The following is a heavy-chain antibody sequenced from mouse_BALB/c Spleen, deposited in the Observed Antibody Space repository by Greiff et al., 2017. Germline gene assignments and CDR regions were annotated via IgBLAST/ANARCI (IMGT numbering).Heavy chain of an antibody. V-gene: IGHV1-81*01. D-gene: IGHD1-1*01. J-gene: IGHJ1*01. CDR2: IYPGSGST. Sequence: VQLQQSGPELVKPGASVKMSCKASGYTFTDYVISWVKQRTGQGLEWIGEIYPGSGSTYYNEKFKGKATLTADKSSNTAYMQLSSLTSEDSAVYFCARSLNYDFDVWGAGTTVTVSS. CDR3: ARSLNYDFDV. CDR1: GYTFTDYV.